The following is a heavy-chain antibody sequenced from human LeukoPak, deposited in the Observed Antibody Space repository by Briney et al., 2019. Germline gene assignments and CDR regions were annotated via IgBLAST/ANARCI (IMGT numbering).Heavy chain of an antibody. V-gene: IGHV3-21*01. Sequence: GGSLRLSCAASGFTFSRYSMNWVRQAPGKGLEWVSSISISSNYKYYPDSLKGRFTISRDNAKNSLYLQMNSLRAEDMAVYYCARDLHPYYFDYWGQGTLVTVSS. D-gene: IGHD4-11*01. CDR1: GFTFSRYS. CDR2: ISISSNYK. J-gene: IGHJ4*02. CDR3: ARDLHPYYFDY.